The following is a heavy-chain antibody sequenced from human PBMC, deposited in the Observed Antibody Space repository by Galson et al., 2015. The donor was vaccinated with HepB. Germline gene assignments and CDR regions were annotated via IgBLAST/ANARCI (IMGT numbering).Heavy chain of an antibody. CDR1: GFSLSVAW. D-gene: IGHD2-21*01. V-gene: IGHV3-15*05. CDR3: TTWAHLYFGDVFGKVLDF. CDR2: IKNKATEEAP. Sequence: SLRLSCAASGFSLSVAWMQWVRQAPGKGLEWVGLIKNKATEEAPQYAAPVKGRFVISRDDSTNTLHLQMNSLKMEDTGVYYCTTWAHLYFGDVFGKVLDFWGQGTLVTVSS. J-gene: IGHJ4*02.